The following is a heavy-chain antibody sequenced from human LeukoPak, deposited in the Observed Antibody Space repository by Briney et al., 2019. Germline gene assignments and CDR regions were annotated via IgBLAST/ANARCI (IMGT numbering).Heavy chain of an antibody. Sequence: ASVKVSCKASGYTFTGYYMHWVRQAPGQGLEWMGWINPNSGGTNYAQKFQGRVSMTRDTSITTAYMELTSLRSDDTAVYFCARAGTVMLLDYWGQGTLVTVSS. CDR3: ARAGTVMLLDY. J-gene: IGHJ4*02. CDR1: GYTFTGYY. CDR2: INPNSGGT. V-gene: IGHV1-2*02. D-gene: IGHD3-16*01.